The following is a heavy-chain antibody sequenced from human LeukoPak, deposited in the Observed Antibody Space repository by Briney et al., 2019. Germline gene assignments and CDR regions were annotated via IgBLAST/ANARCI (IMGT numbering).Heavy chain of an antibody. CDR3: AKLPGYYYYGMDV. CDR2: ISGSGGST. Sequence: GGSLRLSCAASGFTFSSYVVSWVRQAPGKGLEWVSAISGSGGSTYYADSVKGRFTISRDNSKNTLYLQMNSLRAEDTAVYYCAKLPGYYYYGMDVWGQGTTVTVSS. CDR1: GFTFSSYV. V-gene: IGHV3-23*01. J-gene: IGHJ6*02.